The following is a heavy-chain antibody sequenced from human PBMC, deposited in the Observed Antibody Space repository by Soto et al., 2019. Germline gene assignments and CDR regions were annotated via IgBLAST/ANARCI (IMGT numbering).Heavy chain of an antibody. CDR3: ARGSGVNAIQAVAGSSD. CDR2: IYYSGST. Sequence: SETLSLTCTVSGGSISSGGYYWSWIRQHPGKGLEWIGYIYYSGSTYYNPSLKSRVTISVDTSKNQFSLKLSSVTAADTAVYYCARGSGVNAIQAVAGSSDWGQGTLVTVSS. V-gene: IGHV4-31*03. D-gene: IGHD6-19*01. J-gene: IGHJ4*02. CDR1: GGSISSGGYY.